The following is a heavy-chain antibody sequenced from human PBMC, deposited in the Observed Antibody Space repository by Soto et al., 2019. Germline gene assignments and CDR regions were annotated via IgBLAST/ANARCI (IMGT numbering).Heavy chain of an antibody. CDR3: ARDTLTPSGVDRGKGYYGLDV. CDR1: GFAFSSYE. J-gene: IGHJ6*02. Sequence: PGGSLRLSCAASGFAFSSYEMNWVRQAPGKGLEWVSYISTSESIVYYADSVRGRFTISRDNAKNSLFLQMNSLRAEDTAVYYCARDTLTPSGVDRGKGYYGLDVWGQGTTVTVSS. V-gene: IGHV3-48*03. CDR2: ISTSESIV. D-gene: IGHD3-3*01.